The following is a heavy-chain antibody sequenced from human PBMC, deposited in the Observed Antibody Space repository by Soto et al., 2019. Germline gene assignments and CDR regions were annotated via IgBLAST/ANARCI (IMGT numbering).Heavy chain of an antibody. V-gene: IGHV1-69*13. CDR2: IIPIFGTA. Sequence: SVKVSCKASGGTFSSYAISWVRQAPGQGLEWMGGIIPIFGTANYAQKFQDRVTITADESTSTAYMELSSLRSEDTAVYYCARHYCSSTSCGDYGMDVWGQGTTVTVSS. J-gene: IGHJ6*02. D-gene: IGHD2-2*01. CDR1: GGTFSSYA. CDR3: ARHYCSSTSCGDYGMDV.